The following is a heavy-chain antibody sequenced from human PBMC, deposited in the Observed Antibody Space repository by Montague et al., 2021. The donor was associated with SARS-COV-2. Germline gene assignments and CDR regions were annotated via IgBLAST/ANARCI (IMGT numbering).Heavy chain of an antibody. J-gene: IGHJ5*02. D-gene: IGHD4-17*01. Sequence: SETLSLTCTVSGDSTSCPNCYWGWIRQPPGKGLDWIGTIYNSGTTYYNPSLKIRLTISIDTSKNQFSLKLSSVTAADTAVYYCARHRNYGDHSLDNWFHPRGQGTLVTGSS. CDR2: IYNSGTT. V-gene: IGHV4-39*01. CDR3: ARHRNYGDHSLDNWFHP. CDR1: GDSTSCPNCY.